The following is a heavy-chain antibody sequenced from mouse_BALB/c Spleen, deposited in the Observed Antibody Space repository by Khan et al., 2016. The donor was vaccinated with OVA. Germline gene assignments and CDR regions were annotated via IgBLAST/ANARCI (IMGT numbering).Heavy chain of an antibody. CDR2: ISSGGDYT. CDR3: ASLLTGSFAY. J-gene: IGHJ3*01. CDR1: GFTFSSYS. D-gene: IGHD4-1*01. V-gene: IGHV5-6*01. Sequence: EVKLMESGGDLVKPGGSLKLSCAASGFTFSSYSMSWVRQTPDKRLEWVASISSGGDYTYYPDIVKGRFTISRDNAKNTLYLEMSSLKSEDTAMYYCASLLTGSFAYWGQGTLVTVSA.